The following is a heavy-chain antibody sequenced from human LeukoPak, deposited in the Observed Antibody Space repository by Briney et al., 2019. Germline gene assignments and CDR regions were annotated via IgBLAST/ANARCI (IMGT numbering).Heavy chain of an antibody. CDR3: AKRGVVIRVILVGFHKEAYYFDS. CDR1: GITLSNYG. CDR2: ISDCGGRT. V-gene: IGHV3-23*01. D-gene: IGHD3-22*01. J-gene: IGHJ4*02. Sequence: GGSLRLSCAVSGITLSNYGMSWVRQAPGKGLEWVAGISDCGGRTKYADSVKGRFTISRDNSKNTLYLQMNSLRAEDTAVYFCAKRGVVIRVILVGFHKEAYYFDSWGQGALVTVSS.